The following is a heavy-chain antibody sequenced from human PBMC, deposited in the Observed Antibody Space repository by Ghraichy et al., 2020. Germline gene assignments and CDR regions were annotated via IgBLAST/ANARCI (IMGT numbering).Heavy chain of an antibody. D-gene: IGHD2-21*02. J-gene: IGHJ3*01. CDR3: VGHGGAFCIGDCYPRCFDL. CDR1: GGSISDNKYY. V-gene: IGHV4-39*01. Sequence: SETLSLTCTVSGGSISDNKYYWDWVRQTPGKGLEWIGTGTISYGWSTHYNPSLKSRATISVDASKSQLSLRLSSVTSADTSLYYCVGHGGAFCIGDCYPRCFDLWGQGTMVTVSS. CDR2: GTISYGWST.